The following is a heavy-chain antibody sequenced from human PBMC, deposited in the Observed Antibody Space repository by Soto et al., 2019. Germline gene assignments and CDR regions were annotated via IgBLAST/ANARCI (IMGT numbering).Heavy chain of an antibody. CDR3: AGTFYYDNSGYPF. D-gene: IGHD3-22*01. J-gene: IGHJ4*02. CDR1: GGSISSSSYY. V-gene: IGHV4-39*01. Sequence: SETLSLTCTVSGGSISSSSYYWICMRQPPGKGLEWIGSIYYSGSTYYNPSLKSRVTISVDTSKNQCSLKLNSVTAADTAVYYCAGTFYYDNSGYPFWGQGTPVTVSS. CDR2: IYYSGST.